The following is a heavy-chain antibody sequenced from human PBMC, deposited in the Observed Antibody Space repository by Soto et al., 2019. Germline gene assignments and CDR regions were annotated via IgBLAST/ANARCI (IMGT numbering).Heavy chain of an antibody. J-gene: IGHJ6*02. Sequence: EVQLVESGGGLIQPGGSLRLSCAASGFTVSSNYMSWVRQAPGKGLEWVSVIYSDGSTYYADSVWGRFTISRDNSKNTLYLQMNSLRAEDTAVYYCAREGVEVTMVRGVTEFYGMDVWGQGTAVTVSS. CDR1: GFTVSSNY. CDR3: AREGVEVTMVRGVTEFYGMDV. CDR2: IYSDGST. D-gene: IGHD3-10*01. V-gene: IGHV3-53*01.